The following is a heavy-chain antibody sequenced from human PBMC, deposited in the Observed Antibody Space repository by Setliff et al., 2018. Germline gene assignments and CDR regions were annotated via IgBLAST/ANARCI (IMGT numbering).Heavy chain of an antibody. J-gene: IGHJ4*02. D-gene: IGHD2-21*01. V-gene: IGHV3-48*03. CDR3: ARDVAGYFDY. Sequence: PGGSLRLSCAASGFTFNTYEMNWVRQAPGKGLEWVSYISSGGSTIYYADSMKGRFTISRDNARNSLYLQMNSLGVEDTAVYYCARDVAGYFDYWGQGTLVTVS. CDR2: ISSGGSTI. CDR1: GFTFNTYE.